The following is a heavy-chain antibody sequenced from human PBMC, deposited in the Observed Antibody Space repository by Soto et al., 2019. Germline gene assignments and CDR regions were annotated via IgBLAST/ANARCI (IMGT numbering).Heavy chain of an antibody. CDR1: GYTFTSYG. Sequence: QVQLVQSGAEVKKPGASVKVSCKASGYTFTSYGISWVRQAPGQGLEWMGWISAYSGNTNYAQKLQGRVTMTTDTSTSTAYMELRSLRSDDTAVYYCARDEDYDFWSGYQFDYWGQGTLVTVSS. J-gene: IGHJ4*02. V-gene: IGHV1-18*01. CDR2: ISAYSGNT. CDR3: ARDEDYDFWSGYQFDY. D-gene: IGHD3-3*01.